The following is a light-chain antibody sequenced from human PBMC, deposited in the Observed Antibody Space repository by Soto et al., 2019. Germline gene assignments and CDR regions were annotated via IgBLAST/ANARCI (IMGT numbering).Light chain of an antibody. CDR1: QSVSSN. CDR2: GAS. V-gene: IGKV3-15*01. Sequence: EIVMTQSPATLSVSPGERATLSCRASQSVSSNLAWYQQKPGQAPRLLIYGASTRATGIPARFSGSGSGTEFTLTISSLQSEDFAVYYCQQYNNWPSGTFGPGTKVDI. J-gene: IGKJ3*01. CDR3: QQYNNWPSGT.